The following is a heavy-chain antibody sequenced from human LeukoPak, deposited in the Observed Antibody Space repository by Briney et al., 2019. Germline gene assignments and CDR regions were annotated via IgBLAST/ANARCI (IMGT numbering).Heavy chain of an antibody. CDR3: AKDKEEYYYDSSGYAQGFQH. CDR2: ISWNSGSI. J-gene: IGHJ1*01. CDR1: GFTFDDYA. D-gene: IGHD3-22*01. Sequence: GRSLRLSCAASGFTFDDYAMHWVRQPPGKGLEWVSGISWNSGSIGYADSVKGRFTISRDNAKNSLYLQMNSLRAEDTALYYCAKDKEEYYYDSSGYAQGFQHWGQGTLVTVSS. V-gene: IGHV3-9*01.